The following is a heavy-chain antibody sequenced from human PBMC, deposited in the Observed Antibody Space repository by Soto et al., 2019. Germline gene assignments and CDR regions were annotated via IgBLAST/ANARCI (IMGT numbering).Heavy chain of an antibody. Sequence: HPPGKGLEWIGEINHSGSTHYNPSLKSRVTISVDTSKNQFARKPSSVTAADTAVYYCARDGDELRYFDWSMNWCDPWGQGTLVTVSS. V-gene: IGHV4-34*01. J-gene: IGHJ5*02. CDR2: INHSGST. D-gene: IGHD3-9*01. CDR3: ARDGDELRYFDWSMNWCDP.